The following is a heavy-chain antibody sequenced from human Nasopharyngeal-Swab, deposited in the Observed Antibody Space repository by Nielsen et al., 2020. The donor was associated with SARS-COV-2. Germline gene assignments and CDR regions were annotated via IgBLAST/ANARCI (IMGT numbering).Heavy chain of an antibody. Sequence: GGSLRLSCAASGLTFTNYNFNWVRQAPGKGLEWVSSISSSSSYIYYADSVKGRFTISRDNAKNSLYLQMNSLRAEDTAVYYCARDGLDYDFWSAYFMDVWGQGTTVTVSS. CDR2: ISSSSSYI. V-gene: IGHV3-21*01. J-gene: IGHJ6*02. D-gene: IGHD3-3*01. CDR1: GLTFTNYN. CDR3: ARDGLDYDFWSAYFMDV.